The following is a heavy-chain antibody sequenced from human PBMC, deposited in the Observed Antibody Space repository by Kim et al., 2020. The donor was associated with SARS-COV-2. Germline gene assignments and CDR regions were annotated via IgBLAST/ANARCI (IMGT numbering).Heavy chain of an antibody. J-gene: IGHJ4*02. CDR2: ISAYNGNT. V-gene: IGHV1-18*01. CDR1: GYTFTSYG. D-gene: IGHD3-3*01. Sequence: ASVKVSCKASGYTFTSYGISWVRQAPGQGLEWMGWISAYNGNTNYAQKLQGRVTMTTDTSTSTAYMELRSLRSDDTAVYYCAREVKMIFGVVTSYFDYWGQGTLVTVSS. CDR3: AREVKMIFGVVTSYFDY.